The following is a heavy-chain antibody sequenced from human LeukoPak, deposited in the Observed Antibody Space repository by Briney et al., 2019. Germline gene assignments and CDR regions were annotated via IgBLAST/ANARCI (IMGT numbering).Heavy chain of an antibody. V-gene: IGHV3-30*18. CDR2: ISHDGSNK. CDR1: GFTFSSYG. CDR3: AKVPVSSYGGAYYLDY. D-gene: IGHD3-16*01. J-gene: IGHJ4*02. Sequence: GSLRLSCAASGFTFSSYGMHWVRQAPGKGLEWVAVISHDGSNKYYGDSEKGRITISRDNSKDTLYLQMDSLRAEDTAVYYCAKVPVSSYGGAYYLDYWGQGTLVTVSS.